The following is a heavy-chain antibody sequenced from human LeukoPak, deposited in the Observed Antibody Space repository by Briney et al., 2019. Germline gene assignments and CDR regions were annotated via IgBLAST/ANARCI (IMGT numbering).Heavy chain of an antibody. CDR3: ARGPYEALDY. D-gene: IGHD5-12*01. J-gene: IGHJ4*02. CDR1: GGSISSYY. V-gene: IGHV4-59*01. CDR2: IYYSGST. Sequence: SETLSLTCTVSGGSISSYYWSWIRQPPGKGLEWIGYIYYSGSTNYNPSLESRVTISVDTSKNQFSLKLSSVTAADTAVYYCARGPYEALDYWGQGTLVTVSS.